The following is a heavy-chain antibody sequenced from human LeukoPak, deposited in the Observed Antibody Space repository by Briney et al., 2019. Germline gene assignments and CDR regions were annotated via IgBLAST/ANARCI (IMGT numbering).Heavy chain of an antibody. CDR1: GLIFSDAW. CDR3: TKDPPLTGGVYSAY. D-gene: IGHD7-27*01. J-gene: IGHJ4*02. CDR2: IKSKVDGGTV. Sequence: GGSLRLSCVASGLIFSDAWMNWVRQAPGKGLEWVGRIKSKVDGGTVDYAAPVKGRFTISRDDSKSTLYLQLSGLKTEDSAVYYCTKDPPLTGGVYSAYWGQGTLVTVSS. V-gene: IGHV3-15*07.